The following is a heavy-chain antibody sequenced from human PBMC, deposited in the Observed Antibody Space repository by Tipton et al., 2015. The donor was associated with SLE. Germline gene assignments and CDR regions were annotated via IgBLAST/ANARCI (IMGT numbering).Heavy chain of an antibody. J-gene: IGHJ4*02. CDR3: ARGRAGYFHY. Sequence: LRLSCTVSGCSISSYYWSWIRQPPGKGLEWIGYIYYSGSTNYNPSLKSRVTISVDTSKNQFSLKLSSVTAADTAVYYCARGRAGYFHYWGQGTLVTVSS. CDR1: GCSISSYY. CDR2: IYYSGST. D-gene: IGHD3-10*01. V-gene: IGHV4-59*01.